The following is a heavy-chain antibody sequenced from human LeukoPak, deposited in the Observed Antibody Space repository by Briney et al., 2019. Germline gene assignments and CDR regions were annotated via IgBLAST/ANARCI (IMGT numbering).Heavy chain of an antibody. Sequence: GGSLRLSCAASGFTFSNYDMHWVRQATGKGLEWVSGIDTAGDTYYPGSVKGRFTISRENAKNSLYLQMNSLRAGDTAVFYCARGPRAYKYSSSWYFDDWGQGTLVTVSA. D-gene: IGHD6-13*01. CDR1: GFTFSNYD. J-gene: IGHJ4*02. CDR3: ARGPRAYKYSSSWYFDD. CDR2: IDTAGDT. V-gene: IGHV3-13*01.